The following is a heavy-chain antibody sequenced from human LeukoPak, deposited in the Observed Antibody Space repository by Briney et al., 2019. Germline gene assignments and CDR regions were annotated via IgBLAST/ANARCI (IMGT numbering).Heavy chain of an antibody. V-gene: IGHV1-69*13. CDR2: IIPIFGTA. J-gene: IGHJ6*03. CDR1: GGTFSSYA. Sequence: SVKVSCKASGGTFSSYAISWVRQAPGQGLEWMGGIIPIFGTANYAQKFQGRVTITADESTSTAYMELSSLRSEDTAVYYCAENIVVVPAAIDGYYYYYMDVWGKGTTVTVSS. D-gene: IGHD2-2*01. CDR3: AENIVVVPAAIDGYYYYYMDV.